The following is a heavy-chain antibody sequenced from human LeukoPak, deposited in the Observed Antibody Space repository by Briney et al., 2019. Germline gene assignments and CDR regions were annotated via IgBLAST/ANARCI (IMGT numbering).Heavy chain of an antibody. J-gene: IGHJ5*02. V-gene: IGHV4-4*07. Sequence: PSQTLSLTCTVSGGSISSYYWSWIRQPAGKGLEWIGRIYTSGSTNYNPSLKSRVTMSVDTSKNQFSLKLSSVTAADTAVYYCARDRGLGYYGSGSYENWFDPWGQGTLVTVSS. CDR3: ARDRGLGYYGSGSYENWFDP. CDR2: IYTSGST. CDR1: GGSISSYY. D-gene: IGHD3-10*01.